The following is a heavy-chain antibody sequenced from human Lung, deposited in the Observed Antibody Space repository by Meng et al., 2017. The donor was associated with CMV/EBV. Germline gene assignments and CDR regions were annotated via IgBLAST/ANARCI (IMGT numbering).Heavy chain of an antibody. CDR1: GYSFTNYW. CDR2: IYPGDSDT. Sequence: GESXKISCKGSGYSFTNYWIGWVRQMPGKGLEWMGIIYPGDSDTRYSPSFQGQVTISADKSINTAYLQWSSLKASDTAMYYCARQGGYAEGGSDYWGQGTXVTVSS. D-gene: IGHD5-12*01. CDR3: ARQGGYAEGGSDY. V-gene: IGHV5-51*01. J-gene: IGHJ4*02.